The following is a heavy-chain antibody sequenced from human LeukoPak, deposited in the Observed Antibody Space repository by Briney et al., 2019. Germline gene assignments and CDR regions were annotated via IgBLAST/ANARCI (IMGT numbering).Heavy chain of an antibody. V-gene: IGHV1-69*01. D-gene: IGHD2-2*01. CDR1: GGTFSSYA. CDR2: IIPIFGTA. J-gene: IGHJ6*04. CDR3: ASDWEDIVVVPAAAPNSYYYGMDV. Sequence: SVKVSCKASGGTFSSYAISWVRQAPGQGLEWMGGIIPIFGTANYAQKFQGRVTITADESTSTAYMELSSLRSEDTAVYYCASDWEDIVVVPAAAPNSYYYGMDVWGKGTTVTVSS.